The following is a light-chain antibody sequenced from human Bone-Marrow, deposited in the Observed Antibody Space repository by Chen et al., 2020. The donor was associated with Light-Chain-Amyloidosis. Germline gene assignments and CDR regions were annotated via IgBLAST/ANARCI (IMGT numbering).Light chain of an antibody. CDR1: QSVNRN. CDR2: GSS. V-gene: IGKV3-15*01. J-gene: IGKJ1*01. CDR3: QQYNDWPRT. Sequence: IVLTQSPATLSVSPGEGATRSCRASQSVNRNLAWYQQKPGQPPRLLIYGSSTGATGIPARFSGRGSGTEFTLTITSMQSEDFAVYYCQQYNDWPRTFGQGTRVEIK.